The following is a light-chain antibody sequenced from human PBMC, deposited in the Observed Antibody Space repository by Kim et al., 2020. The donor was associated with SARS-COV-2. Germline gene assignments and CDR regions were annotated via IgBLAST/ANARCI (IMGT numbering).Light chain of an antibody. CDR3: AAWDDSLHGLI. Sequence: GQRVTIACSGSSYNIGTHAVNWYQQLPGTAPKHLISTHSHRPSGVPDRFSGSKSGTSASLAISGLQPEDEADYYCAAWDDSLHGLIFGGGTQLTVL. CDR1: SYNIGTHA. J-gene: IGLJ2*01. V-gene: IGLV1-44*01. CDR2: THS.